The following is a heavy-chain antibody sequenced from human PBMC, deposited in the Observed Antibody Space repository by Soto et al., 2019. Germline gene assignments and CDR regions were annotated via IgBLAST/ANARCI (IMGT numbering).Heavy chain of an antibody. D-gene: IGHD5-12*01. CDR2: ISAYNGNT. CDR1: GYTFTSYG. J-gene: IGHJ4*02. V-gene: IGHV1-18*01. Sequence: GASVKVSCKASGYTFTSYGISWVRQAPRQGLEWMGWISAYNGNTNYAQKLQGRVTMTTDTSTSTAYMELRSLRSDDTAVFYCARGEDIVATMGPDYWGQGTLVTVSS. CDR3: ARGEDIVATMGPDY.